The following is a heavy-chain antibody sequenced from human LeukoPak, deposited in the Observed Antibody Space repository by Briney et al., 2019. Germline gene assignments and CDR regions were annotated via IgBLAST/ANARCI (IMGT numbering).Heavy chain of an antibody. CDR2: ISYDGSNK. Sequence: GGSLRLSCAASGFTFSSYAMHWVRQAPGKGLEWVAVISYDGSNKYYADSVKGRFTISRDNSKNTLYLQMNSLRAEDTAVYYCAKDRLEWLLSSDYWGQGTLVTVSS. V-gene: IGHV3-30-3*01. J-gene: IGHJ4*02. CDR3: AKDRLEWLLSSDY. CDR1: GFTFSSYA. D-gene: IGHD3-3*01.